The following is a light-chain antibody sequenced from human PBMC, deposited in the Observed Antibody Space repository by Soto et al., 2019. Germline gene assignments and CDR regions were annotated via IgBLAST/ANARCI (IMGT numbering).Light chain of an antibody. J-gene: IGLJ1*01. V-gene: IGLV2-8*01. Sequence: QSVLAQPHSASGSPGQSVTISCTGTSSDVGGYNFVSWYQQHPGKAPKLIIYEVTKRPSGVPDRFSGSKSGNTASLTVSGLQAEDEADYYCSSYSGTNNYVFGTGTKVTGL. CDR3: SSYSGTNNYV. CDR2: EVT. CDR1: SSDVGGYNF.